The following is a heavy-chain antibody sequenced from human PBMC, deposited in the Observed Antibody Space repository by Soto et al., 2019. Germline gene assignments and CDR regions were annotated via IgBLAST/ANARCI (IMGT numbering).Heavy chain of an antibody. CDR1: GGTFSSYA. J-gene: IGHJ5*02. V-gene: IGHV1-69*01. Sequence: QVQLVQSGAEVKKPGSSVKVSCKASGGTFSSYAISWVRQAPGQGLEWMGGIIPIFGTANYAQEFQGRVTITADESTSTAYMELSSLRSEDTAVYYCAREVSLGGSGSYYNPFDPWGQGTLVTVSS. CDR3: AREVSLGGSGSYYNPFDP. CDR2: IIPIFGTA. D-gene: IGHD3-10*01.